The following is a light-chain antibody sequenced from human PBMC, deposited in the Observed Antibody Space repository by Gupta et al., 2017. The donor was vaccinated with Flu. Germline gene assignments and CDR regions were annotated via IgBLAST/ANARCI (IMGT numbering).Light chain of an antibody. J-gene: IGKJ4*01. CDR3: QQIYSTGALT. CDR2: AAS. V-gene: IGKV1-39*01. CDR1: QSISSY. Sequence: DIQMTQSPSSLSASVGDRVTITCRASQSISSYLNWYQQKPGKAPKLLIYAASSLQSGVPSRFSGSGSGIDFTLTISSLQPEDFATYYCQQIYSTGALTFGGGTKVEIK.